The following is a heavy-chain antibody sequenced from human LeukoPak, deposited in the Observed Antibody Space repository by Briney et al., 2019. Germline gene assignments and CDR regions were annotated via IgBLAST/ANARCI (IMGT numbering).Heavy chain of an antibody. CDR2: INPNSGGT. J-gene: IGHJ4*02. Sequence: GDSVKVSCKASGYTFTGYYIHWVRQAPGQGLQWMGRINPNSGGTNYAQNFQGRVTMTRDTSISTAYMELSGLRSDDTAVYYCAREKESVAGRELDYWGQGTLVTVSS. CDR1: GYTFTGYY. V-gene: IGHV1-2*06. D-gene: IGHD6-19*01. CDR3: AREKESVAGRELDY.